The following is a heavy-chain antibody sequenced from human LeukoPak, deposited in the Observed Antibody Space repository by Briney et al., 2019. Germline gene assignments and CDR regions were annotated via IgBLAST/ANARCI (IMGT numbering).Heavy chain of an antibody. V-gene: IGHV4-34*01. CDR3: ARGGALLWFGELQGGMDV. D-gene: IGHD3-10*01. CDR1: GGSFSGYY. Sequence: SETLSLTCAVYGGSFSGYYWSWIRQPPGKGLEWIGEINHSGSTNYNPSLKSRVTISIDTSKNQFSLKLSSVTAADTAVYYCARGGALLWFGELQGGMDVWGQGTTVTVS. CDR2: INHSGST. J-gene: IGHJ6*02.